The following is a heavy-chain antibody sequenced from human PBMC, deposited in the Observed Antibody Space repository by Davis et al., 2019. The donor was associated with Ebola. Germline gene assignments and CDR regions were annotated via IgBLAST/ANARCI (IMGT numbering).Heavy chain of an antibody. CDR2: IYHSGST. Sequence: SETLSLTCAVSGGSISSSNWWSWVRQPPGKGLEWNGEIYHSGSTNYNPSLKSRVTISVDTSKNQFSLKLSSVTAADTAVYYCARALSPQQLATGYWGQGTLVTVSS. V-gene: IGHV4-4*02. J-gene: IGHJ4*02. CDR3: ARALSPQQLATGY. D-gene: IGHD6-13*01. CDR1: GGSISSSNW.